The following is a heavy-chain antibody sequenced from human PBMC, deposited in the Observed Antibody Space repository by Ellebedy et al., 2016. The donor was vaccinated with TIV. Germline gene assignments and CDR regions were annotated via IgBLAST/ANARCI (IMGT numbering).Heavy chain of an antibody. J-gene: IGHJ4*02. CDR3: ATLQDFWSGYPTTPLDY. CDR1: GYTLTELS. D-gene: IGHD3-3*01. Sequence: AASVKVSCKVSGYTLTELSMHWVRQAPGKGLAWMGGFDPEDGETIYAQKFQGRVTMTEDTSTDTAYMDLSSLRSEDTAVYYCATLQDFWSGYPTTPLDYWGQGTLVTVSS. V-gene: IGHV1-24*01. CDR2: FDPEDGET.